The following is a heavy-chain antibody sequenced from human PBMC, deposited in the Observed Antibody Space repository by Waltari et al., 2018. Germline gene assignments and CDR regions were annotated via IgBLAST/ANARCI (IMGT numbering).Heavy chain of an antibody. D-gene: IGHD2-21*02. CDR2: IYYSGST. CDR3: ARGGGDWIWFDP. J-gene: IGHJ5*02. CDR1: GGSISSYY. V-gene: IGHV4-59*01. Sequence: QVQLQESGPGLVKPSETLSLTCTVSGGSISSYYWSSLRQPPGKGLEWIGYIYYSGSTNYNPSLKSRVTISVDTSKNQFSLKLSSVTAADTAVYYCARGGGDWIWFDPWGQGTLVTVSS.